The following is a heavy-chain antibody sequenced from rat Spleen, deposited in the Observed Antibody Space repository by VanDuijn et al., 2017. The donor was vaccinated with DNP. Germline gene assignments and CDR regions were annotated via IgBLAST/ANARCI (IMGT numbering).Heavy chain of an antibody. J-gene: IGHJ1*01. CDR1: GLNFSDYG. D-gene: IGHD1-4*01. CDR3: ARGPSEYGYKYYWYFDF. CDR2: INKDSSTI. V-gene: IGHV4-2*01. Sequence: EVKLVESGGGLVQPGRSLKLSCVASGLNFSDYGMGWVRQAPGRGLEWIGEINKDSSTINYTPSLKDKFTISRDNAQNTLYLQMSKLGSEDTAIYYCARGPSEYGYKYYWYFDFWGPGTKVTVSS.